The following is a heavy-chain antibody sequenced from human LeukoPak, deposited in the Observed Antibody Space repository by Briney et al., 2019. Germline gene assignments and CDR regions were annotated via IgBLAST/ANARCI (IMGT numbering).Heavy chain of an antibody. J-gene: IGHJ4*02. CDR3: ARSGPYHLPPRPIDY. CDR2: INQDGSEK. Sequence: GGSLRLSCAASGFTFSTYWMSRVRQVPGKGLGWVANINQDGSEKYYVDSVKGRFTFSRDNAKNSVYLQMNSLRVEDTAVYHYARSGPYHLPPRPIDYWGQGTLVTVSS. D-gene: IGHD3-10*01. CDR1: GFTFSTYW. V-gene: IGHV3-7*01.